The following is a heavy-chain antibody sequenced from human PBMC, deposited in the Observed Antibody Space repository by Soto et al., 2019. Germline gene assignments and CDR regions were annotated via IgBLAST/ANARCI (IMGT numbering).Heavy chain of an antibody. CDR1: GDSVSSNSAA. Sequence: SQTLSLTCAISGDSVSSNSAAWNWIRPPPSGVLWWLGRTYYRSKWYNDYAVSVKSRITINPDTAKNQFSLQLNSVTPEDAAVCDGARARPCSGCSCCFLCWGQGALVTVSS. J-gene: IGHJ4*02. CDR2: TYYRSKWYN. V-gene: IGHV6-1*01. D-gene: IGHD2-15*01. CDR3: ARARPCSGCSCCFLC.